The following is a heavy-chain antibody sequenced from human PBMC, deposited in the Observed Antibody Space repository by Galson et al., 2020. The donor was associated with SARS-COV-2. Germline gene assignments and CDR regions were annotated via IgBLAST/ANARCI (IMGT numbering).Heavy chain of an antibody. Sequence: GGSLRLSCAASGFTFSSYSMNWVRQAPGKGLEWVSSISSSSSYIYYADSVKGRFTISRDNAKNSLYLQMNSLRAEDTAVYYCATPRDYGVNGAFDIWGQGTMVTVSS. CDR1: GFTFSSYS. V-gene: IGHV3-21*01. D-gene: IGHD4-17*01. J-gene: IGHJ3*02. CDR2: ISSSSSYI. CDR3: ATPRDYGVNGAFDI.